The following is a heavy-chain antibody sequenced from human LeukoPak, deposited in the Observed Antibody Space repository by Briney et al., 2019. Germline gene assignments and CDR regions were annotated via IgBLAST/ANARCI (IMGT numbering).Heavy chain of an antibody. V-gene: IGHV1-46*01. Sequence: ASVKLSCTASGYTFTSYYMHWVRQPPGQGNEWMGIINPSGGSTSYAQKFQGRVTMTRDTSTSTVYMELSSLRSEDTAVYYCARDLQEVVVPGDYWGQGTLVTVSS. CDR1: GYTFTSYY. CDR3: ARDLQEVVVPGDY. J-gene: IGHJ4*02. D-gene: IGHD2-2*01. CDR2: INPSGGST.